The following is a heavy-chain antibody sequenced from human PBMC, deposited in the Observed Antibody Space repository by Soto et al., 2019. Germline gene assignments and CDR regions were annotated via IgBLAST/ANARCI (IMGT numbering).Heavy chain of an antibody. D-gene: IGHD3-10*01. CDR3: ARGRWMGSGSYYNSYYYYMDV. V-gene: IGHV4-34*01. J-gene: IGHJ6*03. Sequence: QVQLQQWGAGLLKPSETLSLTCAVYGGSFSGYYWSWIRQPPGKGLEWIGEINHSGSTNYNPSLKSRVTISVDTSKNQFSLKLSFVTAADTAVYYCARGRWMGSGSYYNSYYYYMDVWGKGTTVTVSS. CDR2: INHSGST. CDR1: GGSFSGYY.